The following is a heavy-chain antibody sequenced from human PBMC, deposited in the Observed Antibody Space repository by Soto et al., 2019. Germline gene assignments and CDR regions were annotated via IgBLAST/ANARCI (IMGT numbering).Heavy chain of an antibody. Sequence: SVKVSCKASGGTFTNLAISWVRQAPGQGLEWMGVIIPILGTIKYAQKFQGRVRITADESTSTAYMDLSSLTFEDTAVYYCARPKTYYYDSDTYYLNGFDYWGQGTRVTVSS. CDR2: IIPILGTI. CDR3: ARPKTYYYDSDTYYLNGFDY. V-gene: IGHV1-69*13. CDR1: GGTFTNLA. D-gene: IGHD3-22*01. J-gene: IGHJ4*02.